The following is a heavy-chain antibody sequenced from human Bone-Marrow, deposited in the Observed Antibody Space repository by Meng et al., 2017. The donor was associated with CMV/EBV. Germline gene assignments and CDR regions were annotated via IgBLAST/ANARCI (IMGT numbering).Heavy chain of an antibody. CDR2: ISSSGSTI. D-gene: IGHD2-2*01. Sequence: GESLKISCAASGFTFSSYEMNWVRQAPGKGLEWVSYISSSGSTIYYADSVKGRFTISRDNAKNSLYLQMNSLRAEDTAVYYCASDIVVVPAANDAFDIWGQGTMVTGSS. CDR3: ASDIVVVPAANDAFDI. J-gene: IGHJ3*02. V-gene: IGHV3-48*03. CDR1: GFTFSSYE.